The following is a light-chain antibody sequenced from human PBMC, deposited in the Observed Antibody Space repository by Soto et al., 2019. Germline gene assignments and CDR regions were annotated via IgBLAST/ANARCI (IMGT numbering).Light chain of an antibody. Sequence: DIELTQSPATLSASVGDRVTLTCRASQSISSYLAWYQQKPGQAPKLLIYDASNLESGVPSRFSGSGSGTDFTLTISSLQPDDFAVYYWQQSNSYSWTFGQGTQVEIK. J-gene: IGKJ1*01. CDR2: DAS. V-gene: IGKV1-5*01. CDR1: QSISSY. CDR3: QQSNSYSWT.